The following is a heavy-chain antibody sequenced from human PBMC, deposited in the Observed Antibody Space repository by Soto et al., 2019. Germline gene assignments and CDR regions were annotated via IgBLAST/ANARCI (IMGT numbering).Heavy chain of an antibody. CDR3: ARDRGYPDSFDI. CDR2: ISSNGGST. D-gene: IGHD3-10*01. J-gene: IGHJ3*02. Sequence: QPGGSLRLSCAASGFTFSSYAMHWVRQAPGKGLEYVSAISSNGGSTYYANSVKGRFTISRDNSKNTLYLQMGSLRAEGMAVYYCARDRGYPDSFDIWGQGTMVTVSS. V-gene: IGHV3-64*01. CDR1: GFTFSSYA.